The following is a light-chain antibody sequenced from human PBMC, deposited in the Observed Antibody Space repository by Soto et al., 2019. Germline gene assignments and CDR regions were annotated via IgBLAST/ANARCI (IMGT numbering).Light chain of an antibody. V-gene: IGKV3-20*01. Sequence: EILFTQSPGTLSLSPGERATLSCRASQSVTSDYLAWYQQKTGQAPRLLIHGAYSRATGIPERFSGSGSGTDFTLTISRLEPEDFAVYYCQQYGRPFGQGTKVDIK. CDR2: GAY. CDR1: QSVTSDY. J-gene: IGKJ1*01. CDR3: QQYGRP.